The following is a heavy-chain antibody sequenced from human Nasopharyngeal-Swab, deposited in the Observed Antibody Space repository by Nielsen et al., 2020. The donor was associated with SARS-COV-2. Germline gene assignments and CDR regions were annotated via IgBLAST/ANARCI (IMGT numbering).Heavy chain of an antibody. D-gene: IGHD3-10*01. CDR3: AIAVRGVNQFDY. CDR2: IYPGDSDT. V-gene: IGHV5-51*04. J-gene: IGHJ4*02. Sequence: GGSLKISCKGSGYSFTSYWIGWVRQVPGKGLEWMGIIYPGDSDTRYSPSFQGQVTISADKPISTTYLQWSSLKASDTAMYYCAIAVRGVNQFDYWGQGTLVTVSS. CDR1: GYSFTSYW.